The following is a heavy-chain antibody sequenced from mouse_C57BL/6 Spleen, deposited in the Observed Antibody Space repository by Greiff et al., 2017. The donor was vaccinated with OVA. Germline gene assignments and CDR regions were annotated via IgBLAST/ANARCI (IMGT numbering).Heavy chain of an antibody. D-gene: IGHD1-1*01. CDR1: GYTFTSYW. V-gene: IGHV1-59*01. Sequence: QVQLQQPGAELVRPGTSVKLSCKASGYTFTSYWMHWVKQRPGQGLEWIGVIDPSDSYTNYNQKFKGKATLTVDTSSSTAYMQLSSLTSEDSAVYYCARGYYYGSSDGDFDVWGTGTTVTASS. J-gene: IGHJ1*03. CDR3: ARGYYYGSSDGDFDV. CDR2: IDPSDSYT.